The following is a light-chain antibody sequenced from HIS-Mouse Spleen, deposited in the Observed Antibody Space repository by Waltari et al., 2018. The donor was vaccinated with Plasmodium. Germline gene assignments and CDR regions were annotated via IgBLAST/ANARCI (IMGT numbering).Light chain of an antibody. CDR1: QSVSSN. CDR3: QQYNNWSFT. V-gene: IGKV3-15*01. Sequence: EIVMTQSPATLSVSPGERATLSCRASQSVSSNLAWYQQKPGQAPRLLIYGASTMATGIPARFSGSGSGTEFTLTISSLQSEDCAVYYCQQYNNWSFTFGPGTKVDIK. CDR2: GAS. J-gene: IGKJ3*01.